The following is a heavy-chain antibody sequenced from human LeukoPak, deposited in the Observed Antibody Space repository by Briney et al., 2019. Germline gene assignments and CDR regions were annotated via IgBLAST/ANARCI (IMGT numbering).Heavy chain of an antibody. Sequence: GGSLRLSCAASGFTFSIYAMTWVRQTPGKGLEWVSTITGSGGGTYYADSVKGRFTISRDNSKNTLYLQMNSLRAEDTAVYYCARDSGYSLDYWGQGTLVTVSS. D-gene: IGHD3-22*01. V-gene: IGHV3-23*01. J-gene: IGHJ4*02. CDR1: GFTFSIYA. CDR2: ITGSGGGT. CDR3: ARDSGYSLDY.